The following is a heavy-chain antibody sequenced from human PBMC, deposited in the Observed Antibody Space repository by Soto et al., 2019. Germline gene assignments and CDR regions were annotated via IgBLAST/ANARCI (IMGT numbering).Heavy chain of an antibody. CDR3: ARDRRVGATWVYWFDP. V-gene: IGHV4-59*01. CDR1: GGSISSYY. Sequence: QVQLQESGPGLVKPSETLSLTCTVSGGSISSYYWSWIRQPPGKGLEWIGYIYYSGSTNYNPSLKSRVTISVGTSKNQFSLKLSSVTAADTAVYYCARDRRVGATWVYWFDPWGQGTLVTVSS. J-gene: IGHJ5*02. CDR2: IYYSGST. D-gene: IGHD1-26*01.